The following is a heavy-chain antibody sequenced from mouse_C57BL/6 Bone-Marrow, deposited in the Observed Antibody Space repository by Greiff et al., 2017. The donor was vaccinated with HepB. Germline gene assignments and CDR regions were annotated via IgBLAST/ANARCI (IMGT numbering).Heavy chain of an antibody. Sequence: QVQLQQSGAELVKPGASVKMSCKASGYTFTSYWITWVKQRPGQGLEWIGDIYPGSGSTNYNEKFKSKATLTVDTSSSTAYMQLSSLTSEDSAVYYCARRDYGSSCDYWGQGTTLTVSS. V-gene: IGHV1-55*01. CDR2: IYPGSGST. CDR1: GYTFTSYW. J-gene: IGHJ2*01. CDR3: ARRDYGSSCDY. D-gene: IGHD1-1*01.